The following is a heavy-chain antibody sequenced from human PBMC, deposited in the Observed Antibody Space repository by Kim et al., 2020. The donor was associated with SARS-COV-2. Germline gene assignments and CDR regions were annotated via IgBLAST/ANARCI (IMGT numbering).Heavy chain of an antibody. Sequence: GGSLRLSCAASGFTFSIYSMNWVRQAPGKGLEWVSSISSSSSYIYYAYSVKGRFTISRDNAKNSLYLQMNSLRAADTAVYYCARYDSSGYYIYYFDYWGQGTLVTVSS. CDR2: ISSSSSYI. J-gene: IGHJ4*02. D-gene: IGHD3-22*01. V-gene: IGHV3-21*01. CDR3: ARYDSSGYYIYYFDY. CDR1: GFTFSIYS.